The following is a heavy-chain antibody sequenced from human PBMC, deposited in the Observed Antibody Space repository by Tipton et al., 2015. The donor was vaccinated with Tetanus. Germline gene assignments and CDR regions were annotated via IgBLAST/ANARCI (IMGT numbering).Heavy chain of an antibody. D-gene: IGHD3-16*01. V-gene: IGHV3-23*01. CDR2: ISGSGGST. CDR1: GFTFSSYA. Sequence: SLRLSCAASGFTFSSYAMSRVRQAPGKGLEWVSGISGSGGSTYYADSVKGRFTISRDNSKNTLYLQMNSLRAEDTAVYYCAKGGTIMIWNYYFDSWGQGTLVTVSS. CDR3: AKGGTIMIWNYYFDS. J-gene: IGHJ4*02.